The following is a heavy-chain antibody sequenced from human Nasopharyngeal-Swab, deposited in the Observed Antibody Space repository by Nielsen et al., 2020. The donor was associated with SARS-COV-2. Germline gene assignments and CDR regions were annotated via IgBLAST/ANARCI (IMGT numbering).Heavy chain of an antibody. D-gene: IGHD6-13*01. J-gene: IGHJ4*02. CDR2: IYYSGST. CDR3: ARDLLAAAGY. Sequence: SETLSLTCTVSGGSISSYYWSWIRQSPGKGLEWIGYIYYSGSTNYNPSLKSRVTISVDTSKNQFSLKLSSVTAADTAVYYCARDLLAAAGYWGQGTLVTVSS. CDR1: GGSISSYY. V-gene: IGHV4-59*13.